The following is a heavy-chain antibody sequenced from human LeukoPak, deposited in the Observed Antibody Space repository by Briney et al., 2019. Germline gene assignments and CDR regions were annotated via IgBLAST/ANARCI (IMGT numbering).Heavy chain of an antibody. V-gene: IGHV5-51*01. CDR1: GYSFTSYW. Sequence: GESLKISCKGSGYSFTSYWIGWVRQMPGKGLEWMGIIYPGDSDTRYSPSFQGRVTISADKSISTAYLQWSSLKASDTAMYYCARRPSATGADFDYWGQGTLVTVSS. CDR3: ARRPSATGADFDY. J-gene: IGHJ4*02. CDR2: IYPGDSDT. D-gene: IGHD7-27*01.